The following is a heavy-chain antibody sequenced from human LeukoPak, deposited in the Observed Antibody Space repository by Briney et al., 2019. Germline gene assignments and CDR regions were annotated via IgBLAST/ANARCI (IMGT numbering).Heavy chain of an antibody. V-gene: IGHV1-69*01. CDR2: IIPIFGTA. CDR3: ARGVRGVRNYFDY. Sequence: GSSVKVSCKAPGGTFSSYAISWVRQAPGQGLEWMGGIIPIFGTANNAQKFQGRVTITADESTSTAYMERSSLRSEDTAVYYCARGVRGVRNYFDYWGQGTLVTVSS. D-gene: IGHD3-10*02. CDR1: GGTFSSYA. J-gene: IGHJ4*02.